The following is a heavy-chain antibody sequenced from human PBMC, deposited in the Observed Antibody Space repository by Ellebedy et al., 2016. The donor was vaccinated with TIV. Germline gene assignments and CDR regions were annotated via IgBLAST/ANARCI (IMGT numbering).Heavy chain of an antibody. V-gene: IGHV3-7*03. Sequence: GESLEISXAAPGFTFSSYWMSWVRQAPGKGLEWVANIKQDGSEKYYVDSVKGRFTISRDNAKNSLYLQMNSLRAEDTAVYYCARLQMTTNFNWFDPWGQGTLVTVSS. CDR2: IKQDGSEK. D-gene: IGHD4-17*01. CDR1: GFTFSSYW. J-gene: IGHJ5*02. CDR3: ARLQMTTNFNWFDP.